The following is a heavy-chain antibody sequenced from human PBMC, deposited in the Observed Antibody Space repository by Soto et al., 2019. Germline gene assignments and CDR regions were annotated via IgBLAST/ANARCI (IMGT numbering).Heavy chain of an antibody. J-gene: IGHJ4*02. CDR1: GFTFSSYG. Sequence: ESGGGVVQPGRSLRLSCAASGFTFSSYGMHWVRQAPGKGLEWVAVISYDGSNKYYADSVKGRFTISRDNSKNTLYLQMNSLRAEDTAVYYCAKEGAMVTSWGYFDYWGQGTLVTVSS. CDR3: AKEGAMVTSWGYFDY. CDR2: ISYDGSNK. V-gene: IGHV3-30*18. D-gene: IGHD5-18*01.